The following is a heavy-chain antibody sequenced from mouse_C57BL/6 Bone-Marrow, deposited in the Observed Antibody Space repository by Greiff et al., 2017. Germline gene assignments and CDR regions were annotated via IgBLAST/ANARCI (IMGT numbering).Heavy chain of an antibody. CDR2: IDPEDGET. D-gene: IGHD1-1*01. J-gene: IGHJ2*01. CDR3: ARAEYYGSSPYYFDY. V-gene: IGHV14-2*01. CDR1: GFNIKDYY. Sequence: EVQLQQSGAELVKPGASVKLSCTASGFNIKDYYMHWVKQRTEQGLEWIGRIDPEDGETKYAPKFQGKATIPADTASNTAYLQLSSLTSEDTAVYSCARAEYYGSSPYYFDYWGQGTTLTVSS.